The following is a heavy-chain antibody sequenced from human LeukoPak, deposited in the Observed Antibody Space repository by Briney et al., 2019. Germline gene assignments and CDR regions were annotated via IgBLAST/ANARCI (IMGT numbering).Heavy chain of an antibody. CDR2: ISGSGGST. D-gene: IGHD6-13*01. J-gene: IGHJ4*02. CDR1: GFTFSSYA. V-gene: IGHV3-23*01. Sequence: GGSLRLSCAASGFTFSSYAMSWVRQAPGKGLEWVSAISGSGGSTYYADSVKGRFTISRDNSKNTLYLQMNSLRAEDTAVYYCAKGTKTGYSSSSKGGYYFDYWGQGTLVTVSS. CDR3: AKGTKTGYSSSSKGGYYFDY.